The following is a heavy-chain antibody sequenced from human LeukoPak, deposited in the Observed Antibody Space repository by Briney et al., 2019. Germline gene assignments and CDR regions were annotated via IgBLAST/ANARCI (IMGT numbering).Heavy chain of an antibody. Sequence: GGSLRLSCVASGFTFSSYAMNWVRQAPGKGLKWVSGISESGAITHYADSVKGRFTISRDNSKTTVFLQMNSLRAEDTAVYYCAVSVRFERVWHYFNNWGQGTQVTVSS. V-gene: IGHV3-23*01. CDR2: ISESGAIT. D-gene: IGHD3-9*01. CDR1: GFTFSSYA. CDR3: AVSVRFERVWHYFNN. J-gene: IGHJ4*02.